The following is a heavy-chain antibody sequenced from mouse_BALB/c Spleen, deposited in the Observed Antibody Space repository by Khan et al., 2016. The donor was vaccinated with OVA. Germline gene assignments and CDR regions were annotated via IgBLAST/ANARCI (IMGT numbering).Heavy chain of an antibody. J-gene: IGHJ4*01. CDR3: ARPPFFSYVMVY. CDR2: INTYTGDP. CDR1: GYTFKNHG. Sequence: QIQLVQSGPELKKPGETVKISCKASGYTFKNHGMNWVKQAPGKGLKWMGWINTYTGDPTYVEDFKGRFAFSLETSASTAYLQINNLKNEDTATYFCARPPFFSYVMVYWGQGTSVTVSS. V-gene: IGHV9-3-1*01.